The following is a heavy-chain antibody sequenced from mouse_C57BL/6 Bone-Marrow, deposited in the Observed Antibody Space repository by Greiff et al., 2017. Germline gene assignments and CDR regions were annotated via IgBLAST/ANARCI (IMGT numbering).Heavy chain of an antibody. CDR3: TRLRTAMDY. Sequence: EVQLQQSGTVLARPGASVKMSCKTSGYTFTSYWMHWVKPRPGQGLEWIGAIYPGNSYTSYNPKFKGKAKLTAVTSASPAYMELNSLTNEDSAVDYWTRLRTAMDYWGQGTSVTVSS. J-gene: IGHJ4*01. D-gene: IGHD1-1*01. CDR1: GYTFTSYW. CDR2: IYPGNSYT. V-gene: IGHV1-5*01.